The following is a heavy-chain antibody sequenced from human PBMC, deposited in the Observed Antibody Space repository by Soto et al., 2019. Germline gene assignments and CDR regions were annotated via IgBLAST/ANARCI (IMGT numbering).Heavy chain of an antibody. D-gene: IGHD3-22*01. V-gene: IGHV3-23*01. CDR2: LVGSGGGI. CDR3: TSDSYSTMITVRFDY. CDR1: GFTFSAYA. J-gene: IGHJ4*01. Sequence: GGSLRLSCAASGFTFSAYAMSWVHKAPGKGLQWVSGLVGSGGGIQYADSVRGRFTVSRDNSKNTLYLQMNSLRAEDTAVYYCTSDSYSTMITVRFDYWGHGTLVTVSS.